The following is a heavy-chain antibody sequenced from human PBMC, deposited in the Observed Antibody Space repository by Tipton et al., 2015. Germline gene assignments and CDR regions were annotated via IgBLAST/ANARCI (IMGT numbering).Heavy chain of an antibody. CDR3: VRQTGSRSGPFDS. J-gene: IGHJ4*02. V-gene: IGHV4-59*08. CDR2: IYYSGST. CDR1: GDSISSYY. Sequence: LRLSCTVSGDSISSYYWSWIRQPPGKGLEWIGYIYYSGSTNYTPSLKSRVTISADTSKNEFSLRLSSVAAADTAVYFCVRQTGSRSGPFDSWGQGTLVTVSS. D-gene: IGHD3-10*01.